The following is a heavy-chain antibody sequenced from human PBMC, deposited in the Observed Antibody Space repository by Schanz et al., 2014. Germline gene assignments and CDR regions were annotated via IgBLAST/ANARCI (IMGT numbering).Heavy chain of an antibody. V-gene: IGHV3-48*01. D-gene: IGHD3-10*02. CDR2: VSRSTPDI. CDR1: GFTFSTHA. Sequence: EVQLVESGGGLIQPGGSLRLSCAASGFTFSTHAMNWVRQAPGKGLEWVSYVSRSTPDIYYADSVKGRFTMSRDNAKNSVFLQMNSLRAEDTAVYYCVRDSLFAFDYWGQGTLVTVSS. J-gene: IGHJ4*02. CDR3: VRDSLFAFDY.